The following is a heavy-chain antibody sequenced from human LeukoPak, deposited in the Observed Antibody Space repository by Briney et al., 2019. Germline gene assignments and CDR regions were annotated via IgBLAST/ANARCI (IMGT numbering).Heavy chain of an antibody. Sequence: SGPTLVNPTQTLTLTYTFSGFSLSTSGVGVGWIRQPPGKALEWLALIYWNDDKRYSPSLKSRLTITKDTSKNQVVLTMTNMDPVDTATYYCAHWTPAYYGSGSYYKGSYYFDYWGQGTLVTVSS. CDR1: GFSLSTSGVG. CDR3: AHWTPAYYGSGSYYKGSYYFDY. D-gene: IGHD3-10*01. V-gene: IGHV2-5*01. CDR2: IYWNDDK. J-gene: IGHJ4*02.